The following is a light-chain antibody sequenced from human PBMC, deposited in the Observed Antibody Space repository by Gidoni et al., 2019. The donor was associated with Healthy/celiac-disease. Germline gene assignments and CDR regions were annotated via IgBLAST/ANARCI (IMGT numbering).Light chain of an antibody. V-gene: IGLV3-1*01. CDR3: QAWDSSTYVV. J-gene: IGLJ2*01. CDR2: QDS. Sequence: SYELTQTPSVSVSPGQTDSITCSGDKLGDKYACWYQQKPGQSPVLVIYQDSKRPSGIPERFSGSNSGNTATLTISGTQAMDEADYYCQAWDSSTYVVFGGGTKLTVL. CDR1: KLGDKY.